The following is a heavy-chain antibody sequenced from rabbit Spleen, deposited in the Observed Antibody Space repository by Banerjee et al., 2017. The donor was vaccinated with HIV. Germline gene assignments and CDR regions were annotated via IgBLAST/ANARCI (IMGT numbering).Heavy chain of an antibody. V-gene: IGHV1S7*01. Sequence: QLEETGGGLVQPGGSLTLSCKTSGFDFSSYSMSWVRQAPGKGLEWIGAIYTGRGGTDYANWVNGRFTISSDNAQYTVDLQMNSLTAADTATYFCARGSATMTMVITGFYLGLWGPGTLVTVS. CDR1: GFDFSSYS. CDR3: ARGSATMTMVITGFYLGL. CDR2: IYTGRGGT. D-gene: IGHD2-1*01. J-gene: IGHJ4*01.